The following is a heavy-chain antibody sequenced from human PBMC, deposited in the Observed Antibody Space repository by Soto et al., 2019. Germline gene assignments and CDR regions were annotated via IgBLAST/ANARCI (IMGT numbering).Heavy chain of an antibody. CDR2: IIPIFGTA. Sequence: QVQLVQSGAEVKKPGSSVKVSCKASGGTFSSYAISWVRQAPGQGLEWMGGIIPIFGTANYAQKFQGRVTRPADEATGTAFMELSSLRSNDTAVYYCAYMVRGAPGAFDIWGQGTMVTVSS. V-gene: IGHV1-69*12. D-gene: IGHD3-10*01. CDR1: GGTFSSYA. J-gene: IGHJ3*02. CDR3: AYMVRGAPGAFDI.